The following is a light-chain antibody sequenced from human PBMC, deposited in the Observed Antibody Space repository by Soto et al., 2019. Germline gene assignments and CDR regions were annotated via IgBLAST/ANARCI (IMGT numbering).Light chain of an antibody. Sequence: EIVLTQSPATLSLSPGERATLSSRASQSVSSYLAWYQQKPGQAPRLLIYDASNRATGIPARFSGSGSGTDLTLTISSLQPEDFAVYYCQQRSNSPWTFGQGTKVEIK. CDR3: QQRSNSPWT. J-gene: IGKJ1*01. CDR1: QSVSSY. CDR2: DAS. V-gene: IGKV3-11*01.